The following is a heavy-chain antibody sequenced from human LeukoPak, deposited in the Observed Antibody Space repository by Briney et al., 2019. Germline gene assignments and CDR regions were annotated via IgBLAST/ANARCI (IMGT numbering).Heavy chain of an antibody. V-gene: IGHV4-31*03. CDR3: ARDGSGSYYKWRDNWFDP. CDR2: IYYSGST. Sequence: SETLSLTCTVSGGSISSGGYYWRWIRQHPGEGLEWIGYIYYSGSTYYNPAVKSRVTISVDTSKNQFSLKLSSVTAADTAVYYCARDGSGSYYKWRDNWFDPWGQGTLVTVSS. CDR1: GGSISSGGYY. D-gene: IGHD3-10*01. J-gene: IGHJ5*02.